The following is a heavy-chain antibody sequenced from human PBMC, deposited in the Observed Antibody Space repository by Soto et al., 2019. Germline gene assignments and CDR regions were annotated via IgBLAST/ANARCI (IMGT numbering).Heavy chain of an antibody. D-gene: IGHD4-4*01. CDR3: ARDRHAFRVTWTHYYYYGMDV. CDR2: ISSSSSYI. Sequence: PGGSLRLSCASFGFTLSSYTMDCLLHTSGKGRRGVSSISSSSSYIYYADSVKGRFTISRDNAKNSLYLQMNSLRAEDTAVYYCARDRHAFRVTWTHYYYYGMDVWGQGTTVTVSS. V-gene: IGHV3-21*01. CDR1: GFTLSSYT. J-gene: IGHJ6*02.